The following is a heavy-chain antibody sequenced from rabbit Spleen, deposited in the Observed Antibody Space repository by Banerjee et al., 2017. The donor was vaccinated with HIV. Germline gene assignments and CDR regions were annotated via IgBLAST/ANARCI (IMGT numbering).Heavy chain of an antibody. J-gene: IGHJ3*01. CDR1: GFTLSSYY. CDR3: ARATYDSSSTWYNDL. D-gene: IGHD1-1*01. CDR2: IDPVFGST. V-gene: IGHV1S7*01. Sequence: QLKESGGGLVQPGGSLKLSCKASGFTLSSYYMNWVRQAPGKGLEWIGYIDPVFGSTYYANWVDGRFTISSHNAQNTLYLQLNSLTAADTATYFCARATYDSSSTWYNDLWGQGTLVTVS.